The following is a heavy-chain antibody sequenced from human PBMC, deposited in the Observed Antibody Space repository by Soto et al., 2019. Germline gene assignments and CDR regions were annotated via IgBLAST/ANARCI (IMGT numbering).Heavy chain of an antibody. CDR1: GGTFSSYT. D-gene: IGHD2-15*01. V-gene: IGHV1-69*02. J-gene: IGHJ6*02. CDR2: IIPILGIA. Sequence: QVQLVQSGAEVKKPGSSVKVSCKASGGTFSSYTISWVQQAPGQGLEWMGRIIPILGIANYAQKFQGRVTITADKSTSTAYMELSSLRSEDTAVYYCARVIVVVVAATYYYYGMDVWGQGTTVTVSS. CDR3: ARVIVVVVAATYYYYGMDV.